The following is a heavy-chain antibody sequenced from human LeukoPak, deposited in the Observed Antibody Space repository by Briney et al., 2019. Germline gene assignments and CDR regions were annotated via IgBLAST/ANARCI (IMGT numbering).Heavy chain of an antibody. CDR2: MFYNGAT. Sequence: PSETLSLTCSVSGGSISSSDYYWGWIRQPPGKGLEWIGTMFYNGATKSNSSLSSRVTMSIDTSKNQFSLKLRSVTAADTAVYYYAREARFALPVVGSGDYWGQGTLVTVSS. CDR1: GGSISSSDYY. J-gene: IGHJ4*02. V-gene: IGHV4-39*07. CDR3: AREARFALPVVGSGDY. D-gene: IGHD6-19*01.